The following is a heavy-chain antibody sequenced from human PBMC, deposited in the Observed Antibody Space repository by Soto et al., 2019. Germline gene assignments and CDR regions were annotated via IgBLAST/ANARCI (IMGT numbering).Heavy chain of an antibody. J-gene: IGHJ4*02. V-gene: IGHV3-30*18. D-gene: IGHD6-13*01. Sequence: QVQLVESGGGVVQPGRSLRLSCAASGFTFSSYGMHWVRQAPGKGLEWVAVISCDGSNKYYADSVKGRFTITRDNSKNTLYLQMNSLSADDTAVYYCAKESIAAAGTYFDYWGKGTLVTVSS. CDR1: GFTFSSYG. CDR3: AKESIAAAGTYFDY. CDR2: ISCDGSNK.